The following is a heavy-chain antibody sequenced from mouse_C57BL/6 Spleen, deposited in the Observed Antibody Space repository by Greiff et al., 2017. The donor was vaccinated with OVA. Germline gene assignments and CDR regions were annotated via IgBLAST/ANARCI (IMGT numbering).Heavy chain of an antibody. D-gene: IGHD1-1*01. J-gene: IGHJ1*03. CDR3: ARRVGYGSSYVWYFDV. CDR2: ILPGSGST. V-gene: IGHV1-9*01. CDR1: GYTFTGYW. Sequence: QVQLQQSGAELMKPGASVKLSCKATGYTFTGYWIEWVKQRPGHGLEWIGEILPGSGSTNYNEKFKGKATFTADTSSNTAYMQLSSLTTEDSAIYYCARRVGYGSSYVWYFDVWGTGTTVTVSS.